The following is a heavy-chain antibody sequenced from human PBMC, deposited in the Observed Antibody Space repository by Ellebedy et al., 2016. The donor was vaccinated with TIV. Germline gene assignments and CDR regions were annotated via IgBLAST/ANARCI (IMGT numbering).Heavy chain of an antibody. CDR1: GFTFSSYS. Sequence: GGSLRLXCAASGFTFSSYSMNWVRQAPGKGLEWVSSISSSSSYIYYADSVKGRFTISRDNAKNSLYLQMNSLRAEDTAVYYCAREVAYYDFWSGYGYYYYYMDVWGKGTTVTVSS. CDR2: ISSSSSYI. D-gene: IGHD3-3*01. CDR3: AREVAYYDFWSGYGYYYYYMDV. V-gene: IGHV3-21*01. J-gene: IGHJ6*03.